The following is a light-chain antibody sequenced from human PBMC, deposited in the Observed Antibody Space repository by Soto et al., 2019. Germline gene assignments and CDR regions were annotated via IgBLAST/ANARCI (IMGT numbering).Light chain of an antibody. Sequence: QSVLTQPPSASGTPGQRVTISCSGSSSNIGSNYVYWYQQLPGTAPKLLIYRNNQRPSGVPDRFSGSKSGTSASLAISGLRSEDEADYYCAAWDDSLSGPHVVFGGGTKLPS. V-gene: IGLV1-47*01. J-gene: IGLJ2*01. CDR3: AAWDDSLSGPHVV. CDR1: SSNIGSNY. CDR2: RNN.